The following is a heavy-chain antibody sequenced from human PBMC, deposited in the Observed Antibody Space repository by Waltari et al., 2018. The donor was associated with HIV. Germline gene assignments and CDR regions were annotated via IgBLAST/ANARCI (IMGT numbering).Heavy chain of an antibody. D-gene: IGHD3-3*01. J-gene: IGHJ3*02. CDR1: GYTFTNYY. CDR2: INPSGGST. V-gene: IGHV1-46*01. Sequence: VQSGAEVKKPGASVKVSCKASGYTFTNYYIHWVRQAPGQGLEWMARINPSGGSTSHAQKFQGRVTMTRDTSTSTVYMELSSLRSEDTAVYYCARDKAVGIITSVFNMWGQGTMVIVSS. CDR3: ARDKAVGIITSVFNM.